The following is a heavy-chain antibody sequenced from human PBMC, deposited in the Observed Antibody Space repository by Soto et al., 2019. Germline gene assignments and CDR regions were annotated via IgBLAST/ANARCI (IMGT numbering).Heavy chain of an antibody. Sequence: QVQLQESGPGLVKPSGTLSLTCAVSGGSISSSNWWSWVRQPPGKGLEWIGEIYHSGSTNYNPSLKSRVTISVDKSKNQFSLKLSSVTAADTAVYYWARHRITIFVTYYYYGMDVWGQGTTVTVSS. CDR3: ARHRITIFVTYYYYGMDV. V-gene: IGHV4-4*02. J-gene: IGHJ6*02. D-gene: IGHD3-3*01. CDR2: IYHSGST. CDR1: GGSISSSNW.